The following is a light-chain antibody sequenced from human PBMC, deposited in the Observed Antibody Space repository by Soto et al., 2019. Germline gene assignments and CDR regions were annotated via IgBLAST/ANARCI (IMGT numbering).Light chain of an antibody. J-gene: IGKJ2*01. CDR1: QRISTN. CDR2: GAS. V-gene: IGKV3-15*01. CDR3: QQYNNWPPAYT. Sequence: EIVMTQSLATLSVSPGESATLSCRASQRISTNLAWYQQKGGQPPRLLIYGASTRATGITQRFSGSGSGTDFTLTISSLQSEDFAVYYCQQYNNWPPAYTFGQGTRVESK.